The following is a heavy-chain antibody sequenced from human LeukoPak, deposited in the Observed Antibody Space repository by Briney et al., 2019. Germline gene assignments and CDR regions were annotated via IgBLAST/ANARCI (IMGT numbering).Heavy chain of an antibody. J-gene: IGHJ6*02. CDR3: ARAPPYYDFWSSEYYYYGMDV. Sequence: PGGSLRLSCAASEFTFNSYWMSWVRQPPGKGLEWIGEINHSGSTNYNPSLKSRVTISVDTPKNQFSLKLSSVTAADTAVYYCARAPPYYDFWSSEYYYYGMDVWGQGTTVTVSS. CDR2: INHSGST. CDR1: EFTFNSYW. D-gene: IGHD3-3*01. V-gene: IGHV4-34*01.